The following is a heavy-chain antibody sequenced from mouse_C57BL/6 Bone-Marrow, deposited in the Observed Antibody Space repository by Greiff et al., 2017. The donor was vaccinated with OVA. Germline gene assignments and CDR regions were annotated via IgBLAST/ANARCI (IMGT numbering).Heavy chain of an antibody. CDR1: GFNIKNTY. CDR3: ARRRGSGFYYFDY. D-gene: IGHD1-1*01. Sequence: EVQLQQSVAELVRPGASVKLSCTASGFNIKNTYMHWVKQRPEQGLEWIGRIDPANGNTKYAPKFQGKATMTADTSSNTAYLQLSSLTSEDTAIYDCARRRGSGFYYFDYWGQGTTLTVSS. V-gene: IGHV14-3*01. J-gene: IGHJ2*01. CDR2: IDPANGNT.